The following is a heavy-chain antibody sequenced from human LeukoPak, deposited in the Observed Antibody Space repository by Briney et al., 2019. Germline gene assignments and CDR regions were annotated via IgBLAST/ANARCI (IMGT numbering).Heavy chain of an antibody. D-gene: IGHD4-17*01. Sequence: SETLSLTCAVSGYSISSGHYWGWIRQPPGKGLEWIGSIYHSGSTNYNPSLKSRVTMSVDTSKNELSLKLSSVTAADTAVYYCARGTVIDCWGQGAWSPSPQ. CDR2: IYHSGST. CDR1: GYSISSGHY. CDR3: ARGTVIDC. V-gene: IGHV4-38-2*01. J-gene: IGHJ4*02.